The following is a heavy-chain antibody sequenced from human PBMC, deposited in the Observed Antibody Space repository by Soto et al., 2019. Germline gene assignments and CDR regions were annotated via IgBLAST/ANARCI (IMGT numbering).Heavy chain of an antibody. CDR3: ARGGYCSSTSCYTDYYGMDA. J-gene: IGHJ6*02. D-gene: IGHD2-2*02. Sequence: PXGSLRLSCAASGFTFSDHYMDWVRQAPGKGLDWVGRTRNKANSYTTEYAASVKGRFTISRDDSKNSLYLQMNSLKTEDTAVYYCARGGYCSSTSCYTDYYGMDAWGQGTTVTVSS. CDR2: TRNKANSYTT. CDR1: GFTFSDHY. V-gene: IGHV3-72*01.